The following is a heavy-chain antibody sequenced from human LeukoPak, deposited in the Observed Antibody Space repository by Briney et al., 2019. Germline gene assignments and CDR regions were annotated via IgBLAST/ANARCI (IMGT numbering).Heavy chain of an antibody. CDR3: ARGLRGTTHAFDI. V-gene: IGHV3-21*01. CDR2: ISSSSSYI. Sequence: GGSLRLSCAASGFTFSSYSMNWVRQAPGKGLEWVSSISSSSSYIYYADSVKGRFTISRDNAKNSLYLQMNSLRAEDTAVYYCARGLRGTTHAFDIWGQGTMVTVSS. CDR1: GFTFSSYS. D-gene: IGHD1-1*01. J-gene: IGHJ3*02.